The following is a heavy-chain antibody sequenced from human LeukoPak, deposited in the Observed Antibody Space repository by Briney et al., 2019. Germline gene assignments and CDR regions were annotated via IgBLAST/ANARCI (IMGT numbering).Heavy chain of an antibody. D-gene: IGHD4-17*01. CDR3: ARDEGYGDFYFGVSKKYYFDY. CDR1: GGTISSYY. V-gene: IGHV4-4*07. Sequence: SETLSLTCTVSGGTISSYYWSWIRQPAGKGLEWIGRIYTSGSTNYNPSLQSRVTMSVDTSKNQFSLKLSSVTAADTAVYYCARDEGYGDFYFGVSKKYYFDYWGQGTLVTVSS. J-gene: IGHJ4*02. CDR2: IYTSGST.